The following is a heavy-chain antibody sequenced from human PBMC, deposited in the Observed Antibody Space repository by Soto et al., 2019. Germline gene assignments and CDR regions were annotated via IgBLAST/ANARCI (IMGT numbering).Heavy chain of an antibody. Sequence: GASVKVSCKASGYTFTSYAMHWVRQAPGQRLEWMGWINAGNGNTKYSQKFQGRVTITRDTSASTAYMELSSLRSEDTAVYYCARDLFSAVAGNQGYWGQGTLVTVSS. J-gene: IGHJ4*02. V-gene: IGHV1-3*01. D-gene: IGHD6-19*01. CDR2: INAGNGNT. CDR1: GYTFTSYA. CDR3: ARDLFSAVAGNQGY.